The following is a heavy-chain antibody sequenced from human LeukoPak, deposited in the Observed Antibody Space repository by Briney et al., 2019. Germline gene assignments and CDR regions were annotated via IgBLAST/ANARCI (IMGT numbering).Heavy chain of an antibody. CDR1: GASIFSSNW. CDR3: ARGNSALAIYFDY. CDR2: IYHGGNT. Sequence: SGTLSLTCAVSGASIFSSNWWSWVRQPPGRGLEWIGQIYHGGNTNYNPSLKSRVTISVDKSQNQFSLKLTSVTAADTAVYYCARGNSALAIYFDYWGQGTLVTVSS. D-gene: IGHD3-9*01. J-gene: IGHJ4*02. V-gene: IGHV4-4*02.